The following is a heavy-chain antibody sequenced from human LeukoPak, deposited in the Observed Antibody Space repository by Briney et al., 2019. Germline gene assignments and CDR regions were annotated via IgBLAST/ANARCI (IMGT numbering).Heavy chain of an antibody. CDR3: ARACSTSCPRDNWFDP. J-gene: IGHJ5*02. D-gene: IGHD2-2*01. CDR2: IIPIFGTA. Sequence: SVKVSCKASGGTFSSYAISWVRQAPGQGLEWMGRIIPIFGTANYAQEFQGRVTITTDESTSTAYMELSSLRSEDTAVYYCARACSTSCPRDNWFDPLGPGNPGHRLL. V-gene: IGHV1-69*05. CDR1: GGTFSSYA.